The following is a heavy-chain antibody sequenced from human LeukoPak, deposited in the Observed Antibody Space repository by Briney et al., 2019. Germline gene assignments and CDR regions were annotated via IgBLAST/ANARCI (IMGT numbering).Heavy chain of an antibody. Sequence: GASVKVSCKASGYTFTDYYMHWVRQAPGQGLEWMGRINPKSDGTNCAQKFQGRVTMTRDTSISTAYMELSRLRSDDTAVYYCASESNYYGSGSYYNGVWFDPWGQGTLVTVSS. V-gene: IGHV1-2*06. CDR2: INPKSDGT. CDR1: GYTFTDYY. D-gene: IGHD3-10*01. J-gene: IGHJ5*02. CDR3: ASESNYYGSGSYYNGVWFDP.